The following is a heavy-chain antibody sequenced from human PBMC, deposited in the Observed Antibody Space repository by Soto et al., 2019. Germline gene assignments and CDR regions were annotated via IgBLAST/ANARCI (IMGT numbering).Heavy chain of an antibody. J-gene: IGHJ4*02. CDR2: IIPILGIA. V-gene: IGHV1-69*08. Sequence: QVQLVQSVSEVKKPGSSVKVSCKASGGTFSSYTISWVRQAPGQGLEWMGRIIPILGIANYAQKFQGRVKIKEDKYTSTAYMELSSLRSEDTAVYYCARDHFCSSTSCYITDWGQGTLVTVSS. D-gene: IGHD2-2*02. CDR3: ARDHFCSSTSCYITD. CDR1: GGTFSSYT.